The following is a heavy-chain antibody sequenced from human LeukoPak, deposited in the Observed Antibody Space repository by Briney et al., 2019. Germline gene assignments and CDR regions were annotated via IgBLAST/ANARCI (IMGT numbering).Heavy chain of an antibody. D-gene: IGHD6-13*01. Sequence: GESLKISCKGSGYSFTNYWIAWVRQMPGKGLEWMGIIYPGDSDTRYSPSFQGQVTISADKSIGTAYLQWNSLKASDTGIYYCATLMYSSNWYGAFDIWGQGTMVTVSS. CDR2: IYPGDSDT. CDR3: ATLMYSSNWYGAFDI. J-gene: IGHJ3*02. CDR1: GYSFTNYW. V-gene: IGHV5-51*01.